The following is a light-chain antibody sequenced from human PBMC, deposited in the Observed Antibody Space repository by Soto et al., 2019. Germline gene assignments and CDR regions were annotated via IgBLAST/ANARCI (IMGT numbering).Light chain of an antibody. CDR3: TSYTTSSPYLV. V-gene: IGLV2-14*03. CDR2: DVT. Sequence: QSALTQPASVSGSPGQSITISFTGSSSDVGGYNYVSWYQHHPGKAPKLMIYDVTNRPSGVSNRFSGSKSGNTASLTISGLQAEDEADYYCTSYTTSSPYLVFGGRTKLTVL. CDR1: SSDVGGYNY. J-gene: IGLJ3*02.